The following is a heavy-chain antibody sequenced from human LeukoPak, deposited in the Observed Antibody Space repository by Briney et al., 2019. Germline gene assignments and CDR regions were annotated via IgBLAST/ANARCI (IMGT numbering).Heavy chain of an antibody. CDR2: ISWNSGSI. Sequence: GRSLRLSCAASGFTFDDYAMHWVRQAPGKGLEWVSGISWNSGSIRYADSVKGRFTISRDNAKNSLYLQMNSLGAEDTALYYCAKDTLRVNPYYYDSSGYFSGVDYWGQGTLVTVSS. CDR1: GFTFDDYA. J-gene: IGHJ4*02. D-gene: IGHD3-22*01. V-gene: IGHV3-9*01. CDR3: AKDTLRVNPYYYDSSGYFSGVDY.